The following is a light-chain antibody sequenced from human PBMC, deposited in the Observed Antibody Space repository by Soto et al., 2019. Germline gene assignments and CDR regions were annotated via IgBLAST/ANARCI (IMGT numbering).Light chain of an antibody. CDR2: GAS. J-gene: IGKJ4*01. V-gene: IGKV3-15*01. Sequence: EVVLTQSPATLSLSPGERATLSCRASQSVSGNLAWYQQKPGQAPRLLIYGASTRATGIPARFSGSGSGTDLTLTISSLQPEDVAAYYCQKYNSAPLTLGGGTKVDIK. CDR1: QSVSGN. CDR3: QKYNSAPLT.